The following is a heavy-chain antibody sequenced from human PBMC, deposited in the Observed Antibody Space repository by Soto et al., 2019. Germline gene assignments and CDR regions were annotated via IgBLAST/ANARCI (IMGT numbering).Heavy chain of an antibody. CDR1: GGSFSGYY. CDR2: INHSGST. CDR3: ARFLRRYYDILTCSSSINFFDY. J-gene: IGHJ4*02. Sequence: QVQLQQWGAGLLKPSETLSLTCAVYGGSFSGYYWSWIRQPPGKGLEWIGEINHSGSTNYNPSLKSRVTISVDTSKNQFSLKLSSVTAADTAVYYCARFLRRYYDILTCSSSINFFDYWGQGTLVSVSS. D-gene: IGHD3-9*01. V-gene: IGHV4-34*01.